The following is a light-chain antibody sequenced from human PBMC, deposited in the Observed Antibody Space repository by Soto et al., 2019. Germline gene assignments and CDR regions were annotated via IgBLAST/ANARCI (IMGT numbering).Light chain of an antibody. V-gene: IGLV1-40*01. Sequence: QSVLTQPPSVSGAPGQRVTIPCTGNNSNIGAGYDVHWYQQLPGTAPKLLIYVNINRPSGVPDRFSGSKSGTSASLAITGLQAEDEADYYCQSYDSSLTIFGGGTKLTVL. CDR3: QSYDSSLTI. CDR2: VNI. CDR1: NSNIGAGYD. J-gene: IGLJ2*01.